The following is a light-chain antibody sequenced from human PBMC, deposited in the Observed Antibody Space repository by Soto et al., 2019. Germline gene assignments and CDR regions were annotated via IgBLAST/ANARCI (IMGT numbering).Light chain of an antibody. J-gene: IGKJ4*01. Sequence: EIVLTQSPGTLSLSPGERATLSCRASQSVSSSYLAWYQQRPSQAPRLLIYGASSRATGISDRFSGSGSGTDFTLTISRLEPEDFAVYYCQQYDDSQLTFGGGTKVEIK. CDR2: GAS. CDR1: QSVSSSY. CDR3: QQYDDSQLT. V-gene: IGKV3-20*01.